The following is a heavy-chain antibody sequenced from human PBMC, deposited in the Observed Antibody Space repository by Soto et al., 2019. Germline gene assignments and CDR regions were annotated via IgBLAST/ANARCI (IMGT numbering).Heavy chain of an antibody. CDR2: IIPIFGTA. Sequence: QVQLVQSGAEVKKPGSSVKVSCKASGGTFSSYAISWVRQAPGQGLEWMGGIIPIFGTADYAQKLQGRVTINADESTSTAYMELSSLRSEDTAVYYCARGVAARPTYYYYGMDVWGQGTTVTVSS. CDR1: GGTFSSYA. V-gene: IGHV1-69*01. D-gene: IGHD6-6*01. CDR3: ARGVAARPTYYYYGMDV. J-gene: IGHJ6*02.